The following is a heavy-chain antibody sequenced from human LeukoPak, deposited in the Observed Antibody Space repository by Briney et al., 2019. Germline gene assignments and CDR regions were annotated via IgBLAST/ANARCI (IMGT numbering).Heavy chain of an antibody. CDR2: ISYDGSDK. D-gene: IGHD6-13*01. J-gene: IGHJ4*02. V-gene: IGHV3-30*18. CDR1: GFTFSSYA. Sequence: GGSLRLSCAASGFTFSSYAMSWVRQAPGKGLEWVAVISYDGSDKYYADSVKGRFTISRDNSKNTLYLQMNSLRAEDTAVYYCAKDRDMAAADYYFDYWGQGTLVTVSS. CDR3: AKDRDMAAADYYFDY.